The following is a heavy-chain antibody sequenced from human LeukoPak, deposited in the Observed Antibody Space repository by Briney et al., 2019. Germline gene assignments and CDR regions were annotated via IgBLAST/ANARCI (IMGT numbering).Heavy chain of an antibody. J-gene: IGHJ5*02. Sequence: SETLSLTCTVSGGSISSSSYYWGWIRQPPGKGLEWIGSIYYSGSTYYNPSLKSRVTISLDPSNNQFSLKLSSVTAVDTAVYYCARHGLRYCSSTSCYPLNWFDPWGQGTLVTVSS. CDR2: IYYSGST. CDR1: GGSISSSSYY. CDR3: ARHGLRYCSSTSCYPLNWFDP. V-gene: IGHV4-39*01. D-gene: IGHD2-2*01.